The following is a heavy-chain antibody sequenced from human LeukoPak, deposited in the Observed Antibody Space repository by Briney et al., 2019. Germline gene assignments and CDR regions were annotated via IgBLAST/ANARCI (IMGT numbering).Heavy chain of an antibody. Sequence: ASVKVSCKASGYTFPRYYMHWVRQAPGQGLEWMGIINPSGGSTSYAQKFQGRVIMTRDTSTSTVYMELISLRSEDTAVYYCARAWGIAAAGTPGYWGQGTLVTVSS. V-gene: IGHV1-46*01. CDR2: INPSGGST. CDR3: ARAWGIAAAGTPGY. CDR1: GYTFPRYY. D-gene: IGHD6-13*01. J-gene: IGHJ4*02.